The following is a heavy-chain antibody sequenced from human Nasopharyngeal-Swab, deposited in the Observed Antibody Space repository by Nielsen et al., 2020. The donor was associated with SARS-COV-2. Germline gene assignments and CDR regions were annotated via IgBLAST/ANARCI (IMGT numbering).Heavy chain of an antibody. Sequence: SETLSLTCTVSGGSISSYYWSWIRQPAGKGLEWIGRIYTSGSTNYNPSLKSRVTMSVDTSKNQFSLKLSSVIAADTAVYYCARESLHYYGSGSYYNVLDYWGQGTLVTVSS. CDR3: ARESLHYYGSGSYYNVLDY. D-gene: IGHD3-10*01. V-gene: IGHV4-4*07. CDR1: GGSISSYY. CDR2: IYTSGST. J-gene: IGHJ4*02.